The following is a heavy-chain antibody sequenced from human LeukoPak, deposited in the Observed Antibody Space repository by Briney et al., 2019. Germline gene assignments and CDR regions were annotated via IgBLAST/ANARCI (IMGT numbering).Heavy chain of an antibody. D-gene: IGHD6-19*01. CDR3: ARMDGSGSYYYYGMDV. J-gene: IGHJ6*02. CDR1: GGTFSSYA. Sequence: ASVKVSCKASGGTFSSYAISWVRQAPGQGLEWMGGIIPIFGTANYAQKFQGRVTITADESTSTAYMELSSLRSEDTAVYYCARMDGSGSYYYYGMDVWGQGTTVTVSS. V-gene: IGHV1-69*01. CDR2: IIPIFGTA.